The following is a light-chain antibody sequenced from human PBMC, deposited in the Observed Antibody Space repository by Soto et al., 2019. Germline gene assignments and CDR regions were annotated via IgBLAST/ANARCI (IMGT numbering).Light chain of an antibody. Sequence: EIVLTQSPATLSLSPGERATLSCRASQSVDTYLAWYQQKPGQAPRLLIYDTSNRVTGIPARFSAKGSGTDFTFTISGLEADDFAVYYCQQRSNWPLTFGGGTKVEI. V-gene: IGKV3-11*01. CDR2: DTS. CDR1: QSVDTY. J-gene: IGKJ4*01. CDR3: QQRSNWPLT.